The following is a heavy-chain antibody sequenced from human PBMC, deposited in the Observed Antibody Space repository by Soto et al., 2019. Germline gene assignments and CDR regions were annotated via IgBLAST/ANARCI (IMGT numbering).Heavy chain of an antibody. V-gene: IGHV1-18*04. CDR3: ARVTITFGGVIVMGFDY. CDR1: GYTFTSYG. CDR2: ISAYNGNT. J-gene: IGHJ4*02. D-gene: IGHD3-16*02. Sequence: QVQLVQSGAEVKKPGASVKVSCKASGYTFTSYGISWVRQAPGHGLEWMGWISAYNGNTNYAQKLQGRVTMTTDTSTSTAYMELRSLRSDDTAVYYCARVTITFGGVIVMGFDYWGQGTLVTVSS.